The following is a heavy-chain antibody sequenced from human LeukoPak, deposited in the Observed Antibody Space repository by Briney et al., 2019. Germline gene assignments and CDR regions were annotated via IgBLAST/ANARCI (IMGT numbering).Heavy chain of an antibody. J-gene: IGHJ4*02. CDR1: GFTFSSYW. Sequence: GGSLRLSCAASGFTFSSYWMSWVRQAPGKGLEWVANIKQDGSEKYYVDSVKGRFTISRDNAKNSLYLQMNSLRAGDTAVYYCARCSGSYFSLARYFDYWGQGTLVTVSS. D-gene: IGHD1-26*01. CDR3: ARCSGSYFSLARYFDY. CDR2: IKQDGSEK. V-gene: IGHV3-7*01.